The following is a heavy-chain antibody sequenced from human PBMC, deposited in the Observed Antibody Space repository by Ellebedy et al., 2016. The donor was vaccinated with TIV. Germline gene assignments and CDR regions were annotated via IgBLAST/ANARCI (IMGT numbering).Heavy chain of an antibody. D-gene: IGHD4-17*01. Sequence: GESLKISCAASGISFRSYWMSWVRQAPGKGLEWVANIYQDGSDQYYADSVKGRFTISRDNANKSLFLQMNSLRVDDTAVYYCARRGSYGDYAVQVNSWFDTWGQGTLVSVSS. V-gene: IGHV3-7*01. J-gene: IGHJ5*02. CDR2: IYQDGSDQ. CDR3: ARRGSYGDYAVQVNSWFDT. CDR1: GISFRSYW.